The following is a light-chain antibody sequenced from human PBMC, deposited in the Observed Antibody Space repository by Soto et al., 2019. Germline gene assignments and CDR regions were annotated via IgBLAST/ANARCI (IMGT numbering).Light chain of an antibody. CDR2: KAS. J-gene: IGKJ1*01. V-gene: IGKV1-5*03. CDR1: QSIDSW. Sequence: DIQMTQSPSTLSASVGDRVTITCRASQSIDSWLAWYQHKPGKAPKLLIFKASTLETGVPSRFSGSGSETEFTRTISSLQPDDSATYYCQQYNSYSWTFGQGTKVDI. CDR3: QQYNSYSWT.